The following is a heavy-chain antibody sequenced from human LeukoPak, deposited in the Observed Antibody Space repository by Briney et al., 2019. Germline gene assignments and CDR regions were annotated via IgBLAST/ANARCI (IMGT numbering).Heavy chain of an antibody. V-gene: IGHV4-34*01. CDR3: ARDRGSGSYGGMDV. CDR1: GGSFSGYY. J-gene: IGHJ6*02. CDR2: INHSGST. Sequence: SETLSLTCAVYGGSFSGYYWSWIRQPPGKGLEWIGEINHSGSTNYNPSLKSRVTISVDTSKNQFSLKLSSVTAADTAVYYCARDRGSGSYGGMDVWGQGTTVTVSS. D-gene: IGHD3-10*01.